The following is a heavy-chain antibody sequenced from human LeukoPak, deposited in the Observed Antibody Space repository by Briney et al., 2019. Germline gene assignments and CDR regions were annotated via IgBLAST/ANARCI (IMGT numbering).Heavy chain of an antibody. Sequence: GGSLRLSCAASGFTFSSYSMNWVRQAPGKGLEWVSSISSSSSYIYYADSVKGRFTISRDNAKNSLYLQMNSLRAEDTAVYYCAREGITMIVVVINPPDYWGQGTLVTVSS. CDR3: AREGITMIVVVINPPDY. CDR2: ISSSSSYI. J-gene: IGHJ4*02. V-gene: IGHV3-21*01. CDR1: GFTFSSYS. D-gene: IGHD3-22*01.